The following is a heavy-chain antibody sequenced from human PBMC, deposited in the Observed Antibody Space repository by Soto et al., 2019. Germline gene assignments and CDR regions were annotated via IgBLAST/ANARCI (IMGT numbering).Heavy chain of an antibody. CDR3: AREIVVVTGAAFDI. CDR2: IYYSGST. CDR1: GGSISSGDYY. Sequence: SETLSLTCTVSGGSISSGDYYWSWIRQHPGKGLEWIGYIYYSGSTYYNPSLKSRVTISVDTSKNQFSLKLSSVTAADTAVYYCAREIVVVTGAAFDIWGQGTMVTVSS. D-gene: IGHD3-22*01. V-gene: IGHV4-31*03. J-gene: IGHJ3*02.